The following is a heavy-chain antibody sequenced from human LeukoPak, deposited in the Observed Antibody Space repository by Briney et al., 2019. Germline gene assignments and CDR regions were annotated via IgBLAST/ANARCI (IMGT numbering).Heavy chain of an antibody. V-gene: IGHV4-34*01. Sequence: PSETLSLTCAVYGGSFSGYYWSWIRQPPGKGLEWIGEINHSGSTNYNPSLRSRVTISVDTSKNQFSLKLSSVTAADTAVYYCARARGSFTYYFDYWGQGTLVTVSS. D-gene: IGHD3-16*01. CDR3: ARARGSFTYYFDY. J-gene: IGHJ4*02. CDR1: GGSFSGYY. CDR2: INHSGST.